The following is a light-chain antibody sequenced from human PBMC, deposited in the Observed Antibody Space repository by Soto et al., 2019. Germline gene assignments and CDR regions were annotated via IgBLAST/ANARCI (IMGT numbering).Light chain of an antibody. CDR3: CSYAGGYTHAV. Sequence: ALTQPRSVSGPPGQSVSISCSGTSSDVGTYNYVSWYQQHPGKAPKLMIYDVSKRPSGVPDRFSGSKSGNTASLTISGLQAEDEADYYCCSYAGGYTHAVFGGGTRVTVL. CDR1: SSDVGTYNY. V-gene: IGLV2-11*01. CDR2: DVS. J-gene: IGLJ2*01.